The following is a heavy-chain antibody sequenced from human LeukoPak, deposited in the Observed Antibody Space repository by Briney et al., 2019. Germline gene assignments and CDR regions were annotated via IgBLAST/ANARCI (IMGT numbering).Heavy chain of an antibody. J-gene: IGHJ6*02. Sequence: SETLSLTCTVSGGSISSGGYYWSWIRQHPGKGLEWIGYIYYSGSTYYNPSLKSRVTISVDTSKNQFSLKLSSVTAADTAVYYCARVGTKNYYYGMDVWGQGTTVTVSS. D-gene: IGHD2-8*01. CDR1: GGSISSGGYY. CDR2: IYYSGST. V-gene: IGHV4-31*03. CDR3: ARVGTKNYYYGMDV.